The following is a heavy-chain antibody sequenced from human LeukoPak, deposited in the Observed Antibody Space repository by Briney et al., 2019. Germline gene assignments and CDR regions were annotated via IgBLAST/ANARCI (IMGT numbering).Heavy chain of an antibody. D-gene: IGHD4-17*01. CDR2: ISASGGTT. Sequence: PGGSLRLSCAASGFTFSSYVMSWGCHAPEKGLEWVSGISASGGTTYYADSVKGRFTISRDNYKNTLYLEMNGLRAEDTAVYYCAKDGDQITVTKLDYWGQGTLVTVSS. CDR1: GFTFSSYV. J-gene: IGHJ4*02. V-gene: IGHV3-23*01. CDR3: AKDGDQITVTKLDY.